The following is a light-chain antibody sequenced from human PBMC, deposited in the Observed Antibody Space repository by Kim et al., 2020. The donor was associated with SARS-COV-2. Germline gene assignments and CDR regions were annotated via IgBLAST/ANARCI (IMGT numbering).Light chain of an antibody. CDR3: QRCYITPFA. V-gene: IGKV1-39*01. J-gene: IGKJ3*01. CDR1: QSISSH. CDR2: AAS. Sequence: DIQMTQSPSSLSASVGDRVTITCRTTQSISSHLNWYQQKPGRAPKLLIFAASTLQGGVPSRFSGSGSETDFTLTISSLQPEDFATYICQRCYITPFAFSPGTKVDIK.